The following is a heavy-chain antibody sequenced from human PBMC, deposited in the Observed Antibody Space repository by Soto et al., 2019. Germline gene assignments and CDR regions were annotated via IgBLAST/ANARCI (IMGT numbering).Heavy chain of an antibody. J-gene: IGHJ1*01. CDR3: AKGWPRVYYYDSSGYKRGYFQH. CDR1: GFTFDDYA. CDR2: FSWNSVSI. D-gene: IGHD3-22*01. V-gene: IGHV3-9*01. Sequence: PGGSLRLSCAASGFTFDDYAMHWVRKGPGKGLEWVSGFSWNSVSIGYADSVKGRFTISRDNDKNSLYLQMNSLRAEDTALYYCAKGWPRVYYYDSSGYKRGYFQHWGQGTLVTVSS.